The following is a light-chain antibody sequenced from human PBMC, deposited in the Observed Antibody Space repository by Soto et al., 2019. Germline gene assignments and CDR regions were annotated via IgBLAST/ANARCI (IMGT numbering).Light chain of an antibody. Sequence: DIVMTQSPATLSVTPGETASLSCRASQSAGNFLAWYQQKPGQAPRLLIYFISTRATGIPARFSGSGSGTEFTLTINSLQSEDSAVYYCQQLNQWSITFGQGTRLEIK. CDR2: FIS. CDR1: QSAGNF. CDR3: QQLNQWSIT. J-gene: IGKJ5*01. V-gene: IGKV3D-15*01.